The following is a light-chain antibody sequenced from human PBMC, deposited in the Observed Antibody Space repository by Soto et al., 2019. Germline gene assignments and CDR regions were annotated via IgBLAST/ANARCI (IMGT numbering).Light chain of an antibody. CDR2: DAS. CDR1: QSVSSY. V-gene: IGKV3-11*01. CDR3: QQRSNWPLT. J-gene: IGKJ4*01. Sequence: EIVLTQSPAPLYLSPGERATLSCRASQSVSSYLAWYHQKPGQAPRLLIYDASNRATGIPARFSGSGSGTDFTLTISSLEPEDFAVYYCQQRSNWPLTFGGGTKVEIK.